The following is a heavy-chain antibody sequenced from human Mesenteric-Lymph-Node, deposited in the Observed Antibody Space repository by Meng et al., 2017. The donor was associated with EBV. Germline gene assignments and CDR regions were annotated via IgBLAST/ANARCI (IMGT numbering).Heavy chain of an antibody. CDR2: VHSTGST. D-gene: IGHD3-16*02. Sequence: QRQLQESGPGLVKPSETLSLTCSVSGDSVNSATYYWSWIRKPPGKGLEWIASVHSTGSTNYNPSLMSRVTISVDKSKNQFSLKVNSLTAADTAVYYCARITFGGAIGDWGQGTLVTVSS. CDR1: GDSVNSATYY. V-gene: IGHV4-61*01. J-gene: IGHJ4*02. CDR3: ARITFGGAIGD.